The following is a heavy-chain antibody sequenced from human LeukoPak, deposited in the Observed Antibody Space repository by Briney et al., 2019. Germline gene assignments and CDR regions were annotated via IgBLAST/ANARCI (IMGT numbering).Heavy chain of an antibody. V-gene: IGHV3-21*01. CDR3: ARGAHGYYDSSGQYYYYYGMDV. CDR1: GFTFSSYS. J-gene: IGHJ6*02. D-gene: IGHD3-22*01. Sequence: GGSLRLSCAASGFTFSSYSMNWVRQAPGKGLEWVSSTSSSSSYIYYADSVKGRFAISRDNAKNSLCLQMNSLRAEDTAVYYCARGAHGYYDSSGQYYYYYGMDVWGQGTTVTVSS. CDR2: TSSSSSYI.